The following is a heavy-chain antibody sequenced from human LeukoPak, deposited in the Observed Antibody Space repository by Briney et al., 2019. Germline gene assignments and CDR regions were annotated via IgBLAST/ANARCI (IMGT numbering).Heavy chain of an antibody. V-gene: IGHV5-51*01. CDR2: IYPGDSDT. J-gene: IGHJ4*02. D-gene: IGHD3-3*01. CDR3: AREAPPYYDFWSGYYDY. Sequence: WIRQPPGKGLEWMGIIYPGDSDTRYSPSFQGQVTISADKSISTAYLQWSSLKASDTAMYYCAREAPPYYDFWSGYYDYWGQGTLVTVSS.